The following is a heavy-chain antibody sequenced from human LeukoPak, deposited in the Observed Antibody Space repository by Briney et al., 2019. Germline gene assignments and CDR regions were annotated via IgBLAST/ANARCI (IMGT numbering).Heavy chain of an antibody. J-gene: IGHJ4*02. CDR1: GGSISSYY. CDR3: ARDRRDYYDSSGYFDY. Sequence: SETLSLTCTVSGGSISSYYWSWIRQPPGKGLEWIGYIYYSGSTNYNPSLKSRVTISVDTSKNQFPLKLSSVTAADTAMYYCARDRRDYYDSSGYFDYWGQGTLVTVSS. CDR2: IYYSGST. D-gene: IGHD3-22*01. V-gene: IGHV4-59*01.